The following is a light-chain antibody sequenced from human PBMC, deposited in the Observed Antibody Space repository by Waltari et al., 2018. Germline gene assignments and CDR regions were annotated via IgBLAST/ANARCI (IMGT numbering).Light chain of an antibody. Sequence: DIVLTQSPATLSLSPGEIATLSCRASQSVANFLAWYQQKPGQAPRLLIYDVSNRATDIPARFSGSGFATDFTLTISDVEPEDIAVYYCQQRNKWPLTFGGGTKVEIK. V-gene: IGKV3-11*01. CDR2: DVS. CDR3: QQRNKWPLT. CDR1: QSVANF. J-gene: IGKJ4*01.